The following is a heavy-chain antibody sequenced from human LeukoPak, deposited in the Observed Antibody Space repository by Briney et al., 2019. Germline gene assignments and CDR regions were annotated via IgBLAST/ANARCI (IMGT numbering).Heavy chain of an antibody. J-gene: IGHJ4*02. CDR1: GGTFSSYA. CDR3: ARLSGDGYNSYY. CDR2: IIPIFGTA. V-gene: IGHV1-69*13. Sequence: GASVKVSCKGSGGTFSSYAISWVRQAPGQGLEWMGGIIPIFGTANYAQKFQGRVTITADESTSTAYMELSSLRSEDTAVYYCARLSGDGYNSYYWGQGTLVTVSS. D-gene: IGHD5-24*01.